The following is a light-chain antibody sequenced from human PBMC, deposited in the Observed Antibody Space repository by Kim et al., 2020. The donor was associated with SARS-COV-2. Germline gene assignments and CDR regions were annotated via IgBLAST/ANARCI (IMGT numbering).Light chain of an antibody. CDR2: WAS. Sequence: NNKNYLAWYKQNPGQPPKLLISWASTRESGVPDRFSGSGSGTEFTLTISSLQAEDVAVYYCQQYYSFSTFGGGTKVDIK. J-gene: IGKJ4*01. V-gene: IGKV4-1*01. CDR1: NNKNY. CDR3: QQYYSFST.